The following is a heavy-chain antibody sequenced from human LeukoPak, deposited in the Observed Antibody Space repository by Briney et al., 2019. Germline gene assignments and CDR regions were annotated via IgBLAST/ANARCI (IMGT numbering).Heavy chain of an antibody. D-gene: IGHD2-21*01. J-gene: IGHJ3*02. V-gene: IGHV3-7*01. CDR1: GFTFSSYW. Sequence: GGSLRLSCAASGFTFSSYWMSWVRQAPGKRLEWVANIKQDGSEKYYVDSVKGRFTISRDNAKNSLYLQMNSLRAEDTAVYYCAREWVVRSLVFAFDIWGQGTMVTVSS. CDR2: IKQDGSEK. CDR3: AREWVVRSLVFAFDI.